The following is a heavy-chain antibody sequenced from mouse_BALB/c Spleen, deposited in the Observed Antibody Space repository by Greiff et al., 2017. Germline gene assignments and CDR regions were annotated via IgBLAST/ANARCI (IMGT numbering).Heavy chain of an antibody. D-gene: IGHD2-10*01. CDR3: ARTYYGNPAWFAY. CDR1: GYTFTSYY. Sequence: QVQLQQSGPELVKPGASVRISCKASGYTFTSYYIHWVKQRPGQGLEWIGWIYPGNVNTKYNEKFKGKATLTADKSSSTAYMQLSSLTSEDSAVYFCARTYYGNPAWFAYWGQGTLVTVSA. J-gene: IGHJ3*01. CDR2: IYPGNVNT. V-gene: IGHV1S56*01.